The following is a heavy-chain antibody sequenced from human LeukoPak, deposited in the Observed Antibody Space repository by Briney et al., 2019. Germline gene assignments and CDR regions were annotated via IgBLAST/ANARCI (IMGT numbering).Heavy chain of an antibody. V-gene: IGHV4-59*01. CDR1: GGSISRFY. CDR3: ARLIDSGYGWGAFDI. J-gene: IGHJ3*02. D-gene: IGHD5-12*01. CDR2: IYYSGST. Sequence: SETLSLTCTVSGGSISRFYWSWIPQPPGGGREWIGYIYYSGSTNYNPSLKSRVTKSVDTSKNQFSLKLSSVTAADTAGYYCARLIDSGYGWGAFDIGGQGTMVTVSS.